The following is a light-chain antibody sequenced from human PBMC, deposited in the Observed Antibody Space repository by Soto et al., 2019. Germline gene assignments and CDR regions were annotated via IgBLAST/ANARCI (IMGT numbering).Light chain of an antibody. J-gene: IGKJ1*01. Sequence: DIVLTQSPGSLSLSPGERATLSCRASQSVPRTYLAWYQQKPGKTPSLLIYGASTRATGIPDRFSGSGSGTDFTLTISRLEPEDFAVYYCQQYGSSSWTFGQGTKVDI. CDR3: QQYGSSSWT. V-gene: IGKV3-20*01. CDR1: QSVPRTY. CDR2: GAS.